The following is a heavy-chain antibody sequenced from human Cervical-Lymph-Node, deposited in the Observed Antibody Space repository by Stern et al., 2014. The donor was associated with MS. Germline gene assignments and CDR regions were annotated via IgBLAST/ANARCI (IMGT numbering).Heavy chain of an antibody. D-gene: IGHD4-23*01. Sequence: EVQLVESGGGLVKPGGSLRLSCAASGFTFSSYSMNWVRQEPGKGLEWVASISSGGRYIYYGNSLKGRVTSSRDNDKNSLYLQMNSLRAEDTAVYYCARGRGGNYRYYFDYWGQGTLVTFSS. V-gene: IGHV3-21*01. CDR2: ISSGGRYI. CDR1: GFTFSSYS. CDR3: ARGRGGNYRYYFDY. J-gene: IGHJ4*02.